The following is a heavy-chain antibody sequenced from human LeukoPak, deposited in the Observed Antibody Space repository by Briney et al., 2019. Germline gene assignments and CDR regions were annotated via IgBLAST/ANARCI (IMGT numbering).Heavy chain of an antibody. CDR3: ARDQYDFWSGYSWGAFDI. V-gene: IGHV4-59*11. D-gene: IGHD3-3*01. CDR2: IYYRGST. CDR1: VGSISSLY. J-gene: IGHJ3*02. Sequence: PSETLSLPCTVSVGSISSLYWSWIRQPPGKGLEWIGYIYYRGSTNYNPSLKSRVTISVDTSTTQFSLKLRSVTAADTAVYYCARDQYDFWSGYSWGAFDIWGQGTMVTVSS.